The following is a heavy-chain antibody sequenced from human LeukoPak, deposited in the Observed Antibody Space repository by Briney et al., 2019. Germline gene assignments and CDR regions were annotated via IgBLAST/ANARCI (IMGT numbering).Heavy chain of an antibody. Sequence: SETLSLTCTVSGGSISNTLYYWGWIRQPPGKRLEWIGSIYYSGSTNYNPSLKSRVTISVDTSKNQFSLKLSSVTAADTAVYYCARRPPRRFGSTSCYGCWFDPWGQGTLVTVSS. CDR1: GGSISNTLYY. CDR3: ARRPPRRFGSTSCYGCWFDP. V-gene: IGHV4-39*07. J-gene: IGHJ5*02. CDR2: IYYSGST. D-gene: IGHD2-2*01.